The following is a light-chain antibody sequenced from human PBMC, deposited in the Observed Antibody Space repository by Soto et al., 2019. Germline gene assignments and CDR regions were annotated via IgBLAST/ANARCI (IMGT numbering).Light chain of an antibody. J-gene: IGLJ3*02. V-gene: IGLV1-40*01. Sequence: VLTQPPSVSGAPGQRVTISCTGNNSNLGAGYDVHWYQQLPGAAPKLVIFGNRNRPSGVPERFSGSKSGTSASLAITGLQAEDEADYYCQAYAYSLTAFVFGGGTQLTVL. CDR2: GNR. CDR3: QAYAYSLTAFV. CDR1: NSNLGAGYD.